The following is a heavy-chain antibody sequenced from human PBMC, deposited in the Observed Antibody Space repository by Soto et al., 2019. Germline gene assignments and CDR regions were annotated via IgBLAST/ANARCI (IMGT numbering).Heavy chain of an antibody. D-gene: IGHD3-10*01. CDR3: TTDGLLWFGEINWFDP. CDR1: GFTFSNAG. J-gene: IGHJ5*02. CDR2: SKSKTDGGTT. V-gene: IGHV3-15*07. Sequence: GGSLRLSCAASGFTFSNAGMNWVRQAPGKGLEWVGRSKSKTDGGTTDYAAPVKGRCTISRDDSKNTLYLQMNSLKTEDTAVYYCTTDGLLWFGEINWFDPWGQGTLVTVSS.